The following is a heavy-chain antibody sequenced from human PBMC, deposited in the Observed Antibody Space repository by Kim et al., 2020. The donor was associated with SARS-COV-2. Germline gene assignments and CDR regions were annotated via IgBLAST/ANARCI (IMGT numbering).Heavy chain of an antibody. CDR3: AGAVLLAYCGGDCYSIDY. J-gene: IGHJ4*02. D-gene: IGHD2-21*01. CDR2: IIPIFGTA. CDR1: GGTFSSYA. V-gene: IGHV1-69*13. Sequence: SVKVSCKASGGTFSSYAISWVRQAPGQGLEWMGGIIPIFGTANYAQKFQGRVTITADESTSTAYMELSSLRSEDTAVYYCAGAVLLAYCGGDCYSIDYWGQGTLVTVSS.